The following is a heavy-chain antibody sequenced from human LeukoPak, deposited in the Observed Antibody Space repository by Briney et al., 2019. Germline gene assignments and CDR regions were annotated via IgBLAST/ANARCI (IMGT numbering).Heavy chain of an antibody. CDR1: GGSFSGYY. Sequence: SETLSLTCAVYGGSFSGYYWSWIRQPPGKGLEWIGEINHSGSTNYNPSLKSRVTISVDTSKNQFSLKLSSVTAADTAVYYCARDDYYYGSGSSSGGPYNFDYWGQGTLVTVSS. V-gene: IGHV4-34*01. CDR2: INHSGST. D-gene: IGHD3-10*01. J-gene: IGHJ4*02. CDR3: ARDDYYYGSGSSSGGPYNFDY.